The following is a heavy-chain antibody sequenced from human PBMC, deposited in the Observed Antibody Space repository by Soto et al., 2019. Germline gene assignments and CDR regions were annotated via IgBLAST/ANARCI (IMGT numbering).Heavy chain of an antibody. V-gene: IGHV4-34*01. CDR3: ARVRRVSHYYFDY. J-gene: IGHJ4*02. CDR2: INYSGST. D-gene: IGHD3-3*01. Sequence: SETLSLTCAVYGGSFSGYYWSWIRQPPGKGLEWIGEINYSGSTNYNPSLKRRVTISVDTSKNQFSLKLSSVTAADTAVYYCARVRRVSHYYFDYWGQGTLVTVSS. CDR1: GGSFSGYY.